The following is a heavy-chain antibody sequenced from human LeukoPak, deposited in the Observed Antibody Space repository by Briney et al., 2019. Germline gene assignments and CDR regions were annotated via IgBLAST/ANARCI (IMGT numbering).Heavy chain of an antibody. V-gene: IGHV4-59*01. CDR3: ARIGYSYRDDS. CDR2: VYHSGST. Sequence: TSETLSLTCTVSGGSISTYYWSWMRQPPGKGLEWIGYVYHSGSTNYNPSLKSRVTISVDTSKNQFSLKVSSLTAADTAVYYCARIGYSYRDDSWGQGTLVTVSS. D-gene: IGHD5-18*01. J-gene: IGHJ4*02. CDR1: GGSISTYY.